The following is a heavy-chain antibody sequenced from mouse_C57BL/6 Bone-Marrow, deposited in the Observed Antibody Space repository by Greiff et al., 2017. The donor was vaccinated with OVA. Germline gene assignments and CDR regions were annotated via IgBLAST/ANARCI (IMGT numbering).Heavy chain of an antibody. J-gene: IGHJ2*01. V-gene: IGHV1-22*01. CDR1: GYTFTDYN. CDR2: INPNNGGT. D-gene: IGHD3-2*02. CDR3: ARGSSGYGYFDY. Sequence: EVQRVESGPELVKPGASVKMSCKASGYTFTDYNMHWVKQSHGKSLEWIGYINPNNGGTSYNQKFKGEATLTVNKSSSTAYMELRSLTSEDSAVYYCARGSSGYGYFDYWGQGTTRTVSS.